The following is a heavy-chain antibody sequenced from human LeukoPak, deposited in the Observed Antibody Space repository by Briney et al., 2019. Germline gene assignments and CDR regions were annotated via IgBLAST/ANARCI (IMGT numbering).Heavy chain of an antibody. CDR1: GGSISSYY. CDR3: ARVRAPHWFDP. V-gene: IGHV4-59*01. J-gene: IGHJ5*02. Sequence: SETLSLTCIVSGGSISSYYWSWIRQPPGKGLECIGYTWYSGTTNYNPSLKGRVTISLDTSENRFSLKLTSVTAADTAVYYCARVRAPHWFDPWGQGTLVTVSS. CDR2: TWYSGTT.